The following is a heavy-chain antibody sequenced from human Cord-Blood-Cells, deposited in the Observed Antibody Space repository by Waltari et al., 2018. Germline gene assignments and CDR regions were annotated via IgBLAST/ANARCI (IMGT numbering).Heavy chain of an antibody. V-gene: IGHV4-34*01. CDR2: INHSGST. J-gene: IGHJ6*02. CDR1: GGSFSGYY. D-gene: IGHD3-3*01. Sequence: QVQLQQWGAGLLKPSETLSLTCAVYGGSFSGYYWSWIRQPPGKGLEWIGEINHSGSTNYNPSLKGRVTISVDTSKNQFSRKLSSVTAADTAVYYCARGFGLVRYGMDVWGQGTTVTVSS. CDR3: ARGFGLVRYGMDV.